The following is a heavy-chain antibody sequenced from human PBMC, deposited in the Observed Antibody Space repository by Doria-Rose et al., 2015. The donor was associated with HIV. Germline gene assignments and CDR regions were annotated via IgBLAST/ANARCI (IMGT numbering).Heavy chain of an antibody. Sequence: PGLVKPSETLSLTCSVSGASVSSRGYYWNWIRQVPGKGLESLGYTYYTGTSDYSPSLKSRLNMAVDTSKNQFSLKLSFVTVADTAVYYCARMGSYRELDYWGQGALVIGSA. CDR2: TYYTGTS. V-gene: IGHV4-31*03. CDR1: GASVSSRGYY. J-gene: IGHJ4*02. CDR3: ARMGSYRELDY. D-gene: IGHD3-3*01.